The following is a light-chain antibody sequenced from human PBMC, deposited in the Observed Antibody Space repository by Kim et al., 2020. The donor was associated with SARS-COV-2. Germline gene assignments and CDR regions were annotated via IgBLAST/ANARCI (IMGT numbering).Light chain of an antibody. CDR3: SSYTLTNTYV. J-gene: IGLJ1*01. Sequence: QSALTQPASVSGSPGQSITISCTGTSSDVGGSKFVSWYQQHPNSAPKLIPFDVDHRPSGISNRFSGSKSGNTASLTISALQAVDEADYYCSSYTLTNTYVFGTGTKVTVL. V-gene: IGLV2-14*03. CDR1: SSDVGGSKF. CDR2: DVD.